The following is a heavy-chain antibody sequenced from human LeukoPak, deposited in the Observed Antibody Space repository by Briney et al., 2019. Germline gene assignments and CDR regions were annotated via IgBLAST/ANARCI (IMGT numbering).Heavy chain of an antibody. V-gene: IGHV3-21*01. CDR3: ARDYLYYFDY. CDR2: ISSSSSYI. CDR1: GFTFSSYS. Sequence: GSLRLSCAASGFTFSSYSMNWVRQAPGKGLEWVSSISSSSSYIYCADSVKGRFTISRDNAKNSLYLQMNSLRAEDTAVYYCARDYLYYFDYWGQGTLVTVSS. J-gene: IGHJ4*02.